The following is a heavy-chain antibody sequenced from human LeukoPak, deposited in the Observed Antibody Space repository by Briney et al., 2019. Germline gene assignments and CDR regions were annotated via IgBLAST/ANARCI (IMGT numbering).Heavy chain of an antibody. CDR2: IIPIFGTA. CDR1: GGTFSSYA. Sequence: SVKVSCKASGGTFSSYAISWVRQAPGQGLEWMGGIIPIFGTANYAQKFQGRVTITADESTSTAYMELSSLRSEDTAVYYCARDRYGYYYYYGMDVWGQGTTVTVSS. V-gene: IGHV1-69*13. D-gene: IGHD5-18*01. J-gene: IGHJ6*02. CDR3: ARDRYGYYYYYGMDV.